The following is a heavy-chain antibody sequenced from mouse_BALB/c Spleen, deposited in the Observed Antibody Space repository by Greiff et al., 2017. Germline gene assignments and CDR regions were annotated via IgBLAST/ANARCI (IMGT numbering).Heavy chain of an antibody. J-gene: IGHJ2*01. D-gene: IGHD2-1*01. CDR3: ARDNYGNGYYFDY. Sequence: EVQRVESGGGLVKPGGSLKLSCAASGFTFSSYAMSWVRQSPEKRLEWVAEISSGGSYTYYPDTVTGRFTISRDNAKNTLYLEMSSLRSEDTAMYYCARDNYGNGYYFDYWGQGTTLTVSS. CDR2: ISSGGSYT. CDR1: GFTFSSYA. V-gene: IGHV5-9-4*01.